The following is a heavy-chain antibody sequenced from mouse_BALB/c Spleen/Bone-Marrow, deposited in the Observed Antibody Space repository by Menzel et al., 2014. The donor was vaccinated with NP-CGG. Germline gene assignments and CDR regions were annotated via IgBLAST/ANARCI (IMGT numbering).Heavy chain of an antibody. CDR2: IYPGDGST. J-gene: IGHJ3*01. CDR1: GYTFTSYY. V-gene: IGHV1S56*01. CDR3: ARGDYYYGSSRAWFAY. D-gene: IGHD1-1*01. Sequence: QVQLQQSGPELVKLGASVKMSCKASGYTFTSYYIHWVKQRPGQGLEWIGWIYPGDGSTKYNEKFKGKTTLTADKSSSTAYMLLSSLTSEDSAIYFCARGDYYYGSSRAWFAYWGQGTLVTVSA.